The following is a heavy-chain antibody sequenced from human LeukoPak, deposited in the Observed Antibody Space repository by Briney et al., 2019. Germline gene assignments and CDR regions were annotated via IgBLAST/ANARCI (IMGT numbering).Heavy chain of an antibody. J-gene: IGHJ5*02. Sequence: GGSLRLSCAASGFTVSSNYMSWVCQAPGKGLEWVSVIYSGGSTYYADSVKGRFTISRDNSKNTLYLQMNSLRAEDTAVYYCARDWTGTDWFDPWGQGTLVTASS. D-gene: IGHD3/OR15-3a*01. CDR1: GFTVSSNY. CDR3: ARDWTGTDWFDP. CDR2: IYSGGST. V-gene: IGHV3-66*02.